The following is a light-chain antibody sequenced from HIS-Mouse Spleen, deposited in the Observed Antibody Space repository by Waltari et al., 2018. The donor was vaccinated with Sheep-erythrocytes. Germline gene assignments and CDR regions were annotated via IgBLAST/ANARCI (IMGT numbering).Light chain of an antibody. V-gene: IGLV2-8*01. Sequence: QSALTQPPSASGSPGPSVTISCTGTRSDVGGYNSVPWYQQHPGKAPKLMIYEVSKRPSGVPDRFSGSKSGNTASLTVSGLQAEDEADYYCSSYAGSNNYVFGTGTKVTVL. CDR3: SSYAGSNNYV. J-gene: IGLJ1*01. CDR1: RSDVGGYNS. CDR2: EVS.